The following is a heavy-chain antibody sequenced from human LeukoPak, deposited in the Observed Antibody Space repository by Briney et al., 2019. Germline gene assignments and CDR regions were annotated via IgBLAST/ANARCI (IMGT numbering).Heavy chain of an antibody. CDR1: GYTFTSYG. V-gene: IGHV1-18*01. D-gene: IGHD3/OR15-3a*01. Sequence: GASVKVSCKASGYTFTSYGISWVRQAPGQGLEWMGWISAYNGNTNYAQKLQGRVTMTTDTSTSTAYMELRSLRSDDTAVYYCARGGPIVDWYDGFDYWGQGTLVTVSS. J-gene: IGHJ4*02. CDR3: ARGGPIVDWYDGFDY. CDR2: ISAYNGNT.